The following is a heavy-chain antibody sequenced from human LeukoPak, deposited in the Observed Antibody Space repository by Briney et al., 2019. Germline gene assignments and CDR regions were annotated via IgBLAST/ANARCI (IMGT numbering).Heavy chain of an antibody. V-gene: IGHV3-23*01. CDR1: GFTFSSYA. CDR3: AKAGGWYGYSYGYYFDY. J-gene: IGHJ4*02. Sequence: QAGGSLRLSCAASGFTFSSYAMSWVRQAPGKGLEWVSAISGSGGSTYYADSVKGRFTISRDNSKNTLYLQMNSLRAEDTAVYCCAKAGGWYGYSYGYYFDYWGQGTLVTVSS. D-gene: IGHD5-18*01. CDR2: ISGSGGST.